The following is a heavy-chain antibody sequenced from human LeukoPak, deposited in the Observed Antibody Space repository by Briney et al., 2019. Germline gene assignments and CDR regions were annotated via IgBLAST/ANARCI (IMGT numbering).Heavy chain of an antibody. CDR1: GFIFSDYW. V-gene: IGHV3-7*01. J-gene: IGHJ4*02. Sequence: GGSLRLSCVASGFIFSDYWMSWMRQAPGKGLEWVANIKYDGDEEYYVDSVKGRFTISRDNAKNSLYLQLNSLRVEDTAVYYCKSGGAAPGSFDNWGQGTLVTVSP. D-gene: IGHD6-13*01. CDR2: IKYDGDEE. CDR3: KSGGAAPGSFDN.